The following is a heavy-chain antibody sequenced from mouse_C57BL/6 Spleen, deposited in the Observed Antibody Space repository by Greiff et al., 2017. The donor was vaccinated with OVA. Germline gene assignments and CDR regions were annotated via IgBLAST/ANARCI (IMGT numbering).Heavy chain of an antibody. CDR1: GYTFTSYW. V-gene: IGHV1-55*01. CDR2: IYPGSGST. CDR3: ARSCYDYDGHRYFEV. J-gene: IGHJ1*03. D-gene: IGHD2-4*01. Sequence: QVQLQQPGAELVKPGASVKMSCKASGYTFTSYWITWVKQRPGQGLEWIGDIYPGSGSTNYNEKFKSKATLTVDTSSSKAYMQLSSLTSEDSAVYYCARSCYDYDGHRYFEVWGTGTTVTVSS.